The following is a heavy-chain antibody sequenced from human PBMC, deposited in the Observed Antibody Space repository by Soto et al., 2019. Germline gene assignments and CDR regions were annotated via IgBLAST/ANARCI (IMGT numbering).Heavy chain of an antibody. CDR2: ISYSGTT. V-gene: IGHV4-30-4*01. CDR3: ARGRGYSYGLDP. J-gene: IGHJ5*02. CDR1: GDSISSSNNY. D-gene: IGHD5-18*01. Sequence: QVQLQESGPGLVKPSQTLSLTCTVSGDSISSSNNYWSWIRQPPGEGLEWIGFISYSGTTSYSPSLKSRLAISLGTSKNQFSLSLSSVTAADTAVYYCARGRGYSYGLDPWGQGTLVTVSS.